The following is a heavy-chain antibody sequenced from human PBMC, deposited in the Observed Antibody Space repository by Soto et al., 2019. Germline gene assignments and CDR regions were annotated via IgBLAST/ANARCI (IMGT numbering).Heavy chain of an antibody. CDR2: VSGNGGET. CDR1: GLKFRNYA. Sequence: EVQLLESGGGLVQPGGSLRLFCAASGLKFRNYAMTWVRQAPGKGPEWVSTVSGNGGETFYADSVKGRFTISRDNSKDTFYLVMNSLRVEDTAVYYCAKGGHQSCFDYWGQGTLVAVSS. CDR3: AKGGHQSCFDY. J-gene: IGHJ4*02. D-gene: IGHD2-2*01. V-gene: IGHV3-23*01.